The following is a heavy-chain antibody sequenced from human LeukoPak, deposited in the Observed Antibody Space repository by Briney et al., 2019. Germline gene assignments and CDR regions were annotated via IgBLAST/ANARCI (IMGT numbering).Heavy chain of an antibody. CDR2: IYYSRST. CDR1: GGSISSYY. CDR3: ARARADWFDP. J-gene: IGHJ5*02. V-gene: IGHV4-59*01. Sequence: SETLSLTCTVSGGSISSYYWSWIRQPPGKGLEWIGYIYYSRSTNYNPSLKSRVTISVDTSKNQFSLKLSSVTAADTAVYYCARARADWFDPWGQGTLVTVSS.